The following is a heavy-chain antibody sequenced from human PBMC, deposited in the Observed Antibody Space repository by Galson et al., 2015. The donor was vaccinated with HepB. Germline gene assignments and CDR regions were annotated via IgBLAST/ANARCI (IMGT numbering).Heavy chain of an antibody. Sequence: SVKVSCKASGYTFTSYGISWVRQAPGQGLEWMGWISAYNGNTNYAQKLQGRVTMTTDTSTSTAYMELRSLRSDDTAVYYCARSELSSTRRYDFPPGFQHWGQGTLVTVSS. V-gene: IGHV1-18*01. D-gene: IGHD5-12*01. J-gene: IGHJ1*01. CDR1: GYTFTSYG. CDR3: ARSELSSTRRYDFPPGFQH. CDR2: ISAYNGNT.